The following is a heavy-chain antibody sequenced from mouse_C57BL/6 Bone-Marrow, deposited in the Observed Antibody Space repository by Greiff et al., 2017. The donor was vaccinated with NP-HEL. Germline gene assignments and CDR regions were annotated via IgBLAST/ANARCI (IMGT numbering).Heavy chain of an antibody. J-gene: IGHJ3*01. CDR2: ISSGGSYT. CDR1: GFTFSSYG. Sequence: EVKLVESGGDLVKPGGSLKLSCAASGFTFSSYGMSWVRQTPDKRLEWVATISSGGSYTYYPDSVKGRFTISRDNAKNTLYLQMSSLKSEDTAMYYCARRGDFAYWGQGTLVTVSA. D-gene: IGHD3-3*01. V-gene: IGHV5-6*02. CDR3: ARRGDFAY.